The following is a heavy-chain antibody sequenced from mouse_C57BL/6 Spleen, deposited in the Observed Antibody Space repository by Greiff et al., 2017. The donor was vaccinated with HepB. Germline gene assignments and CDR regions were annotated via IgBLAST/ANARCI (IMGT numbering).Heavy chain of an antibody. Sequence: VQLQQSGAELVKPGASVKISCKASGYAFSSYWMNWVKQRPGKGLEWIGQIYPGDGDTNYNGKFKGKATLTADKSSSTAYMQLSSLTSEDSAVYFCARFGYSNFYYAMDYWGQGTSVTVSS. CDR3: ARFGYSNFYYAMDY. V-gene: IGHV1-80*01. J-gene: IGHJ4*01. D-gene: IGHD2-5*01. CDR1: GYAFSSYW. CDR2: IYPGDGDT.